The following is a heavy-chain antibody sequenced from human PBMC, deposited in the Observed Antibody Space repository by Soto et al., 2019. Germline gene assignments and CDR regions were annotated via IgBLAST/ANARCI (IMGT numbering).Heavy chain of an antibody. CDR1: GGSINSSNW. Sequence: QVQLQESGPGLVKPSGTLSLTCVVSGGSINSSNWWSWVRQPPGKGLEWIGEIYHSGNTNYRPSLESRVSISVDKAKSQFSLKLSSVTAADTAVYYCVGLTVINAFESWGQGILVTVSS. V-gene: IGHV4-4*02. D-gene: IGHD3-16*02. CDR2: IYHSGNT. CDR3: VGLTVINAFES. J-gene: IGHJ4*02.